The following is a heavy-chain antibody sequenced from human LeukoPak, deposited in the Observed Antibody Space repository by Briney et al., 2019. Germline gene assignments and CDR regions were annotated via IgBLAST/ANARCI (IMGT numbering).Heavy chain of an antibody. CDR3: AIDYYDSSGYLDY. Sequence: PSETLSLTCAVYGGSFSGYYWSWIRQPPGKGLEWIGEINHSGSTNYNPSLKSRVTISVDTSKNQFSLKLSSVTAADTAVYYCAIDYYDSSGYLDYWGQGTLVTVSS. D-gene: IGHD3-22*01. CDR1: GGSFSGYY. J-gene: IGHJ4*02. CDR2: INHSGST. V-gene: IGHV4-34*01.